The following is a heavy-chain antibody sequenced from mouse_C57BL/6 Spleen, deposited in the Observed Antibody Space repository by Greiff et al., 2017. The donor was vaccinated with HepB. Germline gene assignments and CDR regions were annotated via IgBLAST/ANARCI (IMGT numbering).Heavy chain of an antibody. CDR1: GYSITSGYY. Sequence: EVKLMESGPGLVKPSQSLSLTCSVTGYSITSGYYWNWIRQFPGNKLEWMGYISYDGSNNYNPSLKNRISITRDTSKNQFFLKLNSVTTEDTATYYCAREELGLLDYWGQGTTLTVSS. V-gene: IGHV3-6*01. CDR2: ISYDGSN. CDR3: AREELGLLDY. D-gene: IGHD4-1*01. J-gene: IGHJ2*01.